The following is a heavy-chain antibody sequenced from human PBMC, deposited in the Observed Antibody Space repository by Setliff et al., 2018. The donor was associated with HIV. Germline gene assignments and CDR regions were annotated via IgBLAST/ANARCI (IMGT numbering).Heavy chain of an antibody. J-gene: IGHJ6*03. D-gene: IGHD2-2*01. Sequence: PSETLSLTCAVSGDSIRTYSWHWLRQPPGKGLEWIGYIYGSGRTGYNPSLTSRVTMSTATPNNRFALKLTSVTAADTAVYYCARDRDIVVVPASPQGYYYYMDVWGKGTTVTVSS. CDR1: GDSIRTYS. V-gene: IGHV4-4*09. CDR2: IYGSGRT. CDR3: ARDRDIVVVPASPQGYYYYMDV.